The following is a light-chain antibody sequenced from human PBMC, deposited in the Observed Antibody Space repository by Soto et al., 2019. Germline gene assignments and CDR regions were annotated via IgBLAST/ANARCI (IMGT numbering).Light chain of an antibody. CDR3: CSYADSNNV. V-gene: IGLV2-8*01. Sequence: QSVLTQPPSASGSPGQSVTISCTGTSSDVGGYNYVSWYQQHPGKAPKLMIYEVSKRPSGVPDRFSGSKSGNTASLTVSGLQAEDEADYYCCSYADSNNVFGTGTKPTVL. CDR1: SSDVGGYNY. J-gene: IGLJ1*01. CDR2: EVS.